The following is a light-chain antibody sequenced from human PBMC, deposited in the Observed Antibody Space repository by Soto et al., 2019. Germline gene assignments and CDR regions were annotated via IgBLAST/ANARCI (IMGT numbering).Light chain of an antibody. J-gene: IGKJ5*01. CDR1: QCVXTN. CDR2: DVS. CDR3: QQYGKSPRT. Sequence: IALTQSPASLSVSPAERVTLACRAGQCVXTNFAWYQQKSGQSPRLLXYDVSTRATGIPASFSGSGSGTDFTRTISRLEPDDCEAYYWQQYGKSPRTFGQGTRLEIK. V-gene: IGKV3-15*01.